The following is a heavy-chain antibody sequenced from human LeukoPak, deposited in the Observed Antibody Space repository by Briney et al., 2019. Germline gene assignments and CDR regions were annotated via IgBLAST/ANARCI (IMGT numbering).Heavy chain of an antibody. D-gene: IGHD3-22*01. CDR3: ARSGYYHGFDY. V-gene: IGHV4-34*01. CDR1: GGSFSGYY. Sequence: SETLSLTCAVYGGSFSGYYWSWIRQPPGKWLEWIGEINHSGSTNYNPSLKSRVTISVDTSKNQFSLKLSSVTAADTAVYYCARSGYYHGFDYWGQGTLVTVSS. J-gene: IGHJ4*02. CDR2: INHSGST.